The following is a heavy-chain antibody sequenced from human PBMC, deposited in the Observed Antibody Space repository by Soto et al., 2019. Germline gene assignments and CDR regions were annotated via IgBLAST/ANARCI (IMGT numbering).Heavy chain of an antibody. J-gene: IGHJ4*02. V-gene: IGHV3-21*01. CDR2: ISSSDSYI. D-gene: IGHD2-15*01. Sequence: WWSLRLSCSASVFTFSTYSMSWFRQAPGKGLEWVSFISSSDSYIYYADSVKGRFTISRDNAKNSLYLQMNSLRAEDTAVYYCARKHDSSYYFDYWGQGALVTVSS. CDR1: VFTFSTYS. CDR3: ARKHDSSYYFDY.